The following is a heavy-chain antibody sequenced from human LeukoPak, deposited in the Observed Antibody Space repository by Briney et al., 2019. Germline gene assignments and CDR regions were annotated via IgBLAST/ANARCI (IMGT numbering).Heavy chain of an antibody. CDR1: GFTFSSYA. V-gene: IGHV3-23*01. D-gene: IGHD6-13*01. CDR2: ISGSGGST. CDR3: AKDPSPYSSSWSTFDY. J-gene: IGHJ4*02. Sequence: PGGSLRLSCAASGFTFSSYAMSWVRQAPGKGLEWVSAISGSGGSTYYADSVKGRFTISRDNSKNTLYLQMNSLSAEDTAVYYCAKDPSPYSSSWSTFDYWGQGTLVTVSS.